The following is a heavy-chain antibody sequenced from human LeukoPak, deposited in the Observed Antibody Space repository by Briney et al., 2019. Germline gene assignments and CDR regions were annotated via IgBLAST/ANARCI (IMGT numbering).Heavy chain of an antibody. D-gene: IGHD5-18*01. V-gene: IGHV4-34*01. Sequence: SETLSLTCAVYGGSFSGYYWSWIRQPPGKGLEWIGEINHSGSTNYNPSLKSRVTISVDTSKNQFSLKLSSVTAVDTAVYYCARGRRWYSYGYGLFDYWGQGTLVTVSS. CDR3: ARGRRWYSYGYGLFDY. CDR2: INHSGST. CDR1: GGSFSGYY. J-gene: IGHJ4*02.